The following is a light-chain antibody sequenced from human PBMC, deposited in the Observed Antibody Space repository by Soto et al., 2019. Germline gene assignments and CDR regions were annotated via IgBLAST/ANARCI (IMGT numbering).Light chain of an antibody. CDR3: QQYGSPPWT. CDR1: QSVSSSY. Sequence: EIVLRQSPGTLSLSPGERATLSCRASQSVSSSYLAWYQQKPGQAPRLLIYGASSRATGIPDRFSGSGSGTDFPLTISRLEPKDFAVYYCQQYGSPPWTFGQGAKV. CDR2: GAS. V-gene: IGKV3-20*01. J-gene: IGKJ1*01.